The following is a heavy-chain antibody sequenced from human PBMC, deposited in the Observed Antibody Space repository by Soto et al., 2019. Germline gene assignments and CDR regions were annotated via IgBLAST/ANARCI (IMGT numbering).Heavy chain of an antibody. Sequence: SVKVSCKASGGTFSSYAISWVRQAPGQGLEWMGGIIPIFGTANYAQKFQGRVTITADESTSTAYMELSSLRSEDTAVYYCARILGYCISTSCRPDSNYYYYYGMDVWGQGTTVTVSS. V-gene: IGHV1-69*13. CDR3: ARILGYCISTSCRPDSNYYYYYGMDV. CDR2: IIPIFGTA. CDR1: GGTFSSYA. D-gene: IGHD2-2*01. J-gene: IGHJ6*02.